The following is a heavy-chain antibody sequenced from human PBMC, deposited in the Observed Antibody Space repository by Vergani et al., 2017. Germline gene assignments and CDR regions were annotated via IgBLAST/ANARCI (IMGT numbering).Heavy chain of an antibody. V-gene: IGHV3-15*01. CDR3: SRGRGYSFGYSDY. D-gene: IGHD5-18*01. J-gene: IGHJ4*02. CDR2: IKSETDGGTT. Sequence: EVQLVESGGGLVKPGGSLRLSCAASGFTFINAWMTWVRQAPGKGLEWVGRIKSETDGGTTEYAASVKGRFTISRDDSKRLAYLQLSGLKTEDTAVYFCSRGRGYSFGYSDYWGQGILVTVSS. CDR1: GFTFINAW.